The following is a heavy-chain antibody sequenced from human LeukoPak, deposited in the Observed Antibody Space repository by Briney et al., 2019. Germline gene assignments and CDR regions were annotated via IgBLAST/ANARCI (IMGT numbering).Heavy chain of an antibody. CDR2: ISPSGDIT. Sequence: GGSLRLSCAASGFTFSNHGMNWVRQAPGKGLGWVSGISPSGDITYYADSVKGRFTISRDNSKNTLYLEVISLTAEDTAVYYCAKDDAWLQFGEWSQGTLVTVSS. CDR3: AKDDAWLQFGE. J-gene: IGHJ4*02. CDR1: GFTFSNHG. D-gene: IGHD3-10*01. V-gene: IGHV3-23*01.